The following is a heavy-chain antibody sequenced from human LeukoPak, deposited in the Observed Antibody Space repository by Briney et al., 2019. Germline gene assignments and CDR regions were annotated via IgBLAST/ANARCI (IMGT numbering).Heavy chain of an antibody. Sequence: GASVNVSCKASVGTFTSYAISWVRHAPGQGLEWRGRIIPILGIANYAQKFQSRVTITADKSTTTAYMELSSLSSEDTAVYYCARPGIVGATSAFDIWGQGTMVTVSS. V-gene: IGHV1-69*04. D-gene: IGHD1-26*01. CDR1: VGTFTSYA. CDR3: ARPGIVGATSAFDI. J-gene: IGHJ3*02. CDR2: IIPILGIA.